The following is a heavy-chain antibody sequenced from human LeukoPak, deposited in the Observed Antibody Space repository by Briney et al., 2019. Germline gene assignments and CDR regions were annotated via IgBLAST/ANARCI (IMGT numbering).Heavy chain of an antibody. CDR2: INHSGST. Sequence: SETLSLTCAVYGGSFSGYYWSWIRQPPGKGLEGIGEINHSGSTNYNPSLKSRVTISVDTSKNQFSLKLSSVTAADTAVYYCARHSYGDYVVYFDYWGQGTLVTVSS. CDR3: ARHSYGDYVVYFDY. V-gene: IGHV4-34*01. D-gene: IGHD4-17*01. J-gene: IGHJ4*02. CDR1: GGSFSGYY.